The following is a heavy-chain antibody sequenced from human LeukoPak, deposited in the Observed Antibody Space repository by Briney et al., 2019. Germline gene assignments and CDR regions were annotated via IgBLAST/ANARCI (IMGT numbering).Heavy chain of an antibody. J-gene: IGHJ5*02. D-gene: IGHD6-19*01. CDR3: ARERISIAVAGRRYRNWFDP. CDR2: INHSGST. Sequence: SETLSLTCAVYGGSFSGYYWSWIRQPPGKGLEWIGEINHSGSTNYNPSLKSRVTISVDTSKNQFSLKLGSVTAADTAVYYCARERISIAVAGRRYRNWFDPWGQGTLVTVSS. V-gene: IGHV4-34*01. CDR1: GGSFSGYY.